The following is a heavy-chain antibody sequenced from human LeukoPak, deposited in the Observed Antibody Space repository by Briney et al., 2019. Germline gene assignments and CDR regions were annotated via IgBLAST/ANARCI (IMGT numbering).Heavy chain of an antibody. CDR1: GFTFSSYG. CDR3: ARGYSGSYRIDY. D-gene: IGHD1-26*01. Sequence: PGGSLRLSCAASGFTFSSYGMHWVRQAPGKGLEWVAFIRYDGSNKYYADSVKGRFTISRDNSKNTLYLQMNSLRAEDTAVYYCARGYSGSYRIDYWGQGTLVAVSS. J-gene: IGHJ4*02. V-gene: IGHV3-30*02. CDR2: IRYDGSNK.